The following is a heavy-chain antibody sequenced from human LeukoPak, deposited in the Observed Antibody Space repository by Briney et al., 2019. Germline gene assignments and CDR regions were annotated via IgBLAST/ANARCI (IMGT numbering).Heavy chain of an antibody. V-gene: IGHV4-34*01. J-gene: IGHJ3*02. CDR2: INHSGST. Sequence: GSLRLSCTASRFDFSIYSMNWVRQTPGKGLEWIGEINHSGSTNYNPSLKSRVTISVDTSKNQFSLKLSSVTAADTAVYYCAMKVYYDFWSGSQGVPEADAFDIWGQGTMVTVSS. D-gene: IGHD3-3*01. CDR3: AMKVYYDFWSGSQGVPEADAFDI. CDR1: RFDFSIYS.